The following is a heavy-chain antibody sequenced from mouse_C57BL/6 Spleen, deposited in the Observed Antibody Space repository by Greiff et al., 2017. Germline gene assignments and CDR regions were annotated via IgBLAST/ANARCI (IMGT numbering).Heavy chain of an antibody. Sequence: QVQLQQPGAELVMPGASVKLSSKASGYTFTSYWMHWVKPRPGQGLEWIGEIEPSDSYTNYNQKFKGKSTLTVDKSASTAYMQLSSLTSEDSAVYDCARYYYGSYFDYWGQGTTLTVSS. V-gene: IGHV1-69*01. CDR1: GYTFTSYW. D-gene: IGHD1-1*01. CDR3: ARYYYGSYFDY. CDR2: IEPSDSYT. J-gene: IGHJ2*01.